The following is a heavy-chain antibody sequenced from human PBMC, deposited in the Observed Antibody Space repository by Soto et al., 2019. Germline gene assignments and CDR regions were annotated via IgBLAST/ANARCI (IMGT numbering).Heavy chain of an antibody. V-gene: IGHV1-2*04. CDR2: INPNSGGT. CDR1: GYTFTGYY. Sequence: ASVKVSCKASGYTFTGYYMHWVRQAPGQGLEWMGWINPNSGGTNYAQKFQGWVTMTRDTSISTAYMELSRLRSDDTAVYYCARSRPPGIAAAGTGPRGETRSDAFDIWGQGTMVTVSS. J-gene: IGHJ3*02. CDR3: ARSRPPGIAAAGTGPRGETRSDAFDI. D-gene: IGHD6-13*01.